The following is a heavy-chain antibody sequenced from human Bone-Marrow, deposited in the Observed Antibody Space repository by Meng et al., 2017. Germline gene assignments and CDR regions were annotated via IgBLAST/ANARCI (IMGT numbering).Heavy chain of an antibody. CDR1: GYTFTGYY. V-gene: IGHV1-2*02. D-gene: IGHD5-18*01. CDR3: ARVEGLKSYGFAATVGY. J-gene: IGHJ4*02. CDR2: INPNSGGT. Sequence: ASVKVSCKASGYTFTGYYMHWVRQAPGQGLEWMGWINPNSGGTNYAQKFQGRVTMTRDTSISTAYMELSRLRSDDTAVYYCARVEGLKSYGFAATVGYWGQGTRVT.